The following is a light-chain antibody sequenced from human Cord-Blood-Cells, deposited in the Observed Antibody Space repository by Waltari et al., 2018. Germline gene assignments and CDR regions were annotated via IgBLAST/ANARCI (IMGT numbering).Light chain of an antibody. CDR2: EVS. V-gene: IGLV2-23*02. Sequence: QSALTQPASVSGSPGQSIPISCTGTSSDVGSYNLVSWYQQHPGKAPKLMIYEVSTRPSGVSNRFSGSKSGNTASLTISGLQAEDEADYYCCSYAGSSSWVFGGGTKLTVL. J-gene: IGLJ3*02. CDR1: SSDVGSYNL. CDR3: CSYAGSSSWV.